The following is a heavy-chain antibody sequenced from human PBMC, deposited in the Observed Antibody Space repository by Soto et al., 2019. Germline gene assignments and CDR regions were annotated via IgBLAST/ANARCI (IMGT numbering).Heavy chain of an antibody. Sequence: QVQLQQWGAGLLKPSETLSLTCAVYGGSFSGYCWSWIRQSPGKGLEWIGEIDHNGHTNYNPSLKSRVTISVDKSKNQFSLRLSSTTAADMATYYCAPYGSGIYYISRDQYWGQGTLVTVSS. J-gene: IGHJ4*02. CDR2: IDHNGHT. CDR3: APYGSGIYYISRDQY. D-gene: IGHD3-10*01. V-gene: IGHV4-34*01. CDR1: GGSFSGYC.